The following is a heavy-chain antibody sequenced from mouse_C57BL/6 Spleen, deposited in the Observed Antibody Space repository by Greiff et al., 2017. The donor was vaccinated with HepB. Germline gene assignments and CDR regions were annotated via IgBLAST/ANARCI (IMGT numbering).Heavy chain of an antibody. Sequence: QVQLQQSGAELVRPGSSVKLSCKASGYTFTSYWMDWVKQRPGQGLEWIGNIYPSDSETHYNQKFKDKATLTVDKSSSTAYMQLSSLTSEDSAVYYCARGEMVTGLDYWGQSTTLTVSS. D-gene: IGHD2-2*01. CDR2: IYPSDSET. CDR1: GYTFTSYW. CDR3: ARGEMVTGLDY. J-gene: IGHJ2*01. V-gene: IGHV1-61*01.